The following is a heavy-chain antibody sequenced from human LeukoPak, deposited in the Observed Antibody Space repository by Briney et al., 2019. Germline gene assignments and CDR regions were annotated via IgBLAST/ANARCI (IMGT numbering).Heavy chain of an antibody. Sequence: SQTLSLTCAISGDSVSSNSAAWNWITQCPSRGLEWVGRTYYRSKWYNDYAVSVKSRITINPDTSKNQFSLQLNSVTPEDTAVYYCARGRVGATLWFDPWGQGTLVTVSS. CDR3: ARGRVGATLWFDP. CDR2: TYYRSKWYN. V-gene: IGHV6-1*01. CDR1: GDSVSSNSAA. D-gene: IGHD1-26*01. J-gene: IGHJ5*02.